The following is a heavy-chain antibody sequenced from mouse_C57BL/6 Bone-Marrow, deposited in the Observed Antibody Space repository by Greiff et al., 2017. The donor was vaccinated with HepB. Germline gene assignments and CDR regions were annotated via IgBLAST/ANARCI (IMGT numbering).Heavy chain of an antibody. CDR2: INPNNGGT. CDR1: GYTFTDYY. V-gene: IGHV1-26*01. D-gene: IGHD2-5*01. Sequence: EVQLQQSGPELVKPGASVKISCKASGYTFTDYYMNWVKQSHGKSLEWIGDINPNNGGTSYNQKFKGKATLTVDKSSSTAYMELRSLTSEDSAVYYCAREGLSNYGFAYWGQGTLVTVSA. J-gene: IGHJ3*01. CDR3: AREGLSNYGFAY.